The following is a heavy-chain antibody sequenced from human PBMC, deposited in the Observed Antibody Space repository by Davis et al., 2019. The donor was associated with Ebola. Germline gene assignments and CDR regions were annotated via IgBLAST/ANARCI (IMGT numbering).Heavy chain of an antibody. CDR3: AKLEVGY. V-gene: IGHV3-30-3*02. D-gene: IGHD1-1*01. J-gene: IGHJ4*02. CDR1: GFIFKTYT. CDR2: IPYDGKDI. Sequence: GESLKISCAASGFIFKTYTMRWVRQAPGKGLEWVAVIPYDGKDISYADSVKGRFTISRDNSKNTLYLQMNSLRAEDTAVYYCAKLEVGYWGQGTLVTVSS.